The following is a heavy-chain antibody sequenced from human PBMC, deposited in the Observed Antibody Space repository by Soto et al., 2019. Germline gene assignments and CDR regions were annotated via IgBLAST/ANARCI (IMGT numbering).Heavy chain of an antibody. V-gene: IGHV3-72*01. Sequence: GGSLRLSCAASGFTFSDHCMDWFRQAPGMGLEWVGRTRNKANSYTTEYAASVKGRFTISRDDSKNSLYLQMNSLKTEDTAVYYCVSGVVAATGQVYFDYWGQGTLVTVSS. J-gene: IGHJ4*02. CDR2: TRNKANSYTT. CDR1: GFTFSDHC. D-gene: IGHD2-15*01. CDR3: VSGVVAATGQVYFDY.